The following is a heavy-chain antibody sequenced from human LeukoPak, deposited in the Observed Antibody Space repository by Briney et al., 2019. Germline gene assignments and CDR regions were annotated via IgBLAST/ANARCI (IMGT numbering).Heavy chain of an antibody. CDR2: ISGDGTIT. D-gene: IGHD3-22*01. CDR3: ATGNYYDSRGYYTFGH. J-gene: IGHJ4*02. V-gene: IGHV3-74*01. Sequence: GGSLRLSCAASGFTFNKYWMHWVRQAPGKGLVWVSRISGDGTITSYADSVKGGFTISRDNAKNTLYLQMSSLRAEDTAVYYCATGNYYDSRGYYTFGHWGQGTLVTVSS. CDR1: GFTFNKYW.